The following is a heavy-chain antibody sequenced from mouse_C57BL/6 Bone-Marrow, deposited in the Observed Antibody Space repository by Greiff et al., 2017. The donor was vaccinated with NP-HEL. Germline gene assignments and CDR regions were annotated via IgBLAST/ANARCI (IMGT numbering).Heavy chain of an antibody. V-gene: IGHV1-22*01. CDR3: ARSEAYYSNYGYFDY. Sequence: EVQLQESGPELVKPGASVKMSCKASGYTFTDYNMHWVKQSHGKSLEWIGYINPNNGGTSYNQKFKGKATLTVNKSSSTAYMELRSLTSEDSAVYYCARSEAYYSNYGYFDYWGQGTTLTVSS. D-gene: IGHD2-5*01. CDR1: GYTFTDYN. CDR2: INPNNGGT. J-gene: IGHJ2*01.